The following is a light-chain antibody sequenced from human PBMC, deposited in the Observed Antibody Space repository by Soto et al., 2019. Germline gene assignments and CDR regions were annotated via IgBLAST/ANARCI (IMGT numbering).Light chain of an antibody. CDR2: DAS. Sequence: EIVLTQSPGTLSLSPGERATLSCRASQSVSSNYLVWYQQKPGQAPRLLVFDASNRATGIPDRFSGGGSGTDFTLTISRLEPEDFAVYYCQQYGSSPLTFGGGTKVEIK. J-gene: IGKJ4*01. V-gene: IGKV3-20*01. CDR3: QQYGSSPLT. CDR1: QSVSSNY.